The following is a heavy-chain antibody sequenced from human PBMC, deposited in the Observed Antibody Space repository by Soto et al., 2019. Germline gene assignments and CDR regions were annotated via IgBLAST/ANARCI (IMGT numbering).Heavy chain of an antibody. CDR1: GFTFSSYS. CDR2: ISSSSSYI. CDR3: ARDPRYSYGLYYYAMDV. V-gene: IGHV3-21*01. D-gene: IGHD5-18*01. Sequence: WVSLRLSCAASGFTFSSYSMNWVRQAPGKGLEWVSPISSSSSYIYYADSVKGRFTISRDNAKNSLYLQMNSLRAEDTAVYYCARDPRYSYGLYYYAMDVCGQGTTVTVSS. J-gene: IGHJ6*02.